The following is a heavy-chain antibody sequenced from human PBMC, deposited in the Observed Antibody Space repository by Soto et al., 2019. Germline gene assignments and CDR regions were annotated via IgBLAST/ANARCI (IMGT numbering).Heavy chain of an antibody. Sequence: NPXESLSLPWTVSGGSMIGFYWGWMRQPPGKGLEWIGYIFYAGTTLYTPSLKSRVTISVDTSKNQFSLKLSSVTAADTAVYYCARPSGYYYDSSGYYYFDHWGQGTLVTVSS. D-gene: IGHD3-22*01. CDR3: ARPSGYYYDSSGYYYFDH. CDR1: GGSMIGFY. V-gene: IGHV4-59*01. J-gene: IGHJ4*02. CDR2: IFYAGTT.